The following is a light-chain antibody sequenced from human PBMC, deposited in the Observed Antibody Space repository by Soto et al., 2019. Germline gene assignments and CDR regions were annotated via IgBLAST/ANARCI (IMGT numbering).Light chain of an antibody. CDR2: EVS. J-gene: IGLJ1*01. V-gene: IGLV2-8*01. CDR1: SSDVGGYNY. Sequence: QSVLTQPPSASGSPGQSVTISCTGTSSDVGGYNYVSWYQQHPGKAPKLMIYEVSKRPSGVPDRFSGSKSGNTASLTVSGLQAEDEADYYCSSDAGSNTFFGTGTKLTVL. CDR3: SSDAGSNTF.